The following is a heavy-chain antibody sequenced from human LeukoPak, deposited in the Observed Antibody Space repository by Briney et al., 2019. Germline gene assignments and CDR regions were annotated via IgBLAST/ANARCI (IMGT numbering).Heavy chain of an antibody. J-gene: IGHJ4*02. CDR3: ATDKIPYFYGSVDYFDY. Sequence: GGSLRLSCAASGFTFDDYAMHWVRQAPGKGLEWVSLISGDGGSTYYADSVKGRFTISRDNSKNSLYLQMNSLRTEDTALYYCATDKIPYFYGSVDYFDYWGQGTLVTVSS. CDR2: ISGDGGST. D-gene: IGHD3-10*01. V-gene: IGHV3-43*02. CDR1: GFTFDDYA.